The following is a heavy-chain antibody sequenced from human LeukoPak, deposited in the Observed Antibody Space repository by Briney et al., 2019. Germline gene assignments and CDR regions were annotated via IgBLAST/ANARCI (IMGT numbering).Heavy chain of an antibody. V-gene: IGHV3-21*01. J-gene: IGHJ6*03. CDR1: GFTFSSYS. CDR2: ISSSSSYI. CDR3: ARVGLWFGELLLGYYYMDV. Sequence: GGSLRLSCAASGFTFSSYSMNWVRQAPGKGLEWVSSISSSSSYIYYADSVKGRFTISRDNAKNSLYLQMNSLGAEDTAVYYCARVGLWFGELLLGYYYMDVWGKGTTVTVSS. D-gene: IGHD3-10*01.